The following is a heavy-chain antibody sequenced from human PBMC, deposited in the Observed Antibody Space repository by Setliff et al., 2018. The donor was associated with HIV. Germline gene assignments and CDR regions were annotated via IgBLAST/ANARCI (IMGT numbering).Heavy chain of an antibody. CDR3: ARVFVDTAVLRVLEYYFDS. J-gene: IGHJ4*02. CDR2: MYYSGST. V-gene: IGHV4-39*07. Sequence: PSETLSLTCTVSGGSISSSSYYWGWVRQPPGKGLEWIGSMYYSGSTYYTPSLKSRITISLDTSKNQSSLRMRSVTAADTAVYYCARVFVDTAVLRVLEYYFDSWGRGTLVTVS. CDR1: GGSISSSSYY. D-gene: IGHD5-18*01.